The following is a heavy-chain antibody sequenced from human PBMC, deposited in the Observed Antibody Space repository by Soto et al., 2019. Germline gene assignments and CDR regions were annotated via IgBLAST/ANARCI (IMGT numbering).Heavy chain of an antibody. CDR2: IYYSGGT. D-gene: IGHD2-21*02. J-gene: IGHJ5*02. Sequence: QVQLQESGPGLVKPSQTLSLTCTVSGGSISSGDYYWSWIRQPPGKGLEWIGYIYYSGGTYYNPSLKSRVTISVDTSKNQFALKLSSVTAADTAVYYCARAMVVTQNWFDPWGQGTLVTVSS. CDR3: ARAMVVTQNWFDP. V-gene: IGHV4-30-4*01. CDR1: GGSISSGDYY.